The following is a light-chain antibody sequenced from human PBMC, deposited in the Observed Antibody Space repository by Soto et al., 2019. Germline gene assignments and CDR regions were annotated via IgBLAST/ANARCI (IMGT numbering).Light chain of an antibody. CDR1: SSDVGRYNY. CDR3: CSCAGL. V-gene: IGLV2-11*01. Sequence: QSVLTQPRSVSGSPGQSVAISCAGTSSDVGRYNYVSWYQQYPGKAPKLIIYDVTKRPSGVPDRFSGSKSGNTASLTISGLQDEDEADYYCCSCAGLFGGGTKLTVL. CDR2: DVT. J-gene: IGLJ2*01.